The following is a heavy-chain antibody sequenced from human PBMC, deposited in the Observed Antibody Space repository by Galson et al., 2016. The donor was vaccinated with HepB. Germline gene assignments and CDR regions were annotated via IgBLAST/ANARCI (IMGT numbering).Heavy chain of an antibody. Sequence: TLSLTCTVSGGSVSHDDSYWTWIRQSPGKGLEWLGYIYYAGNIYYRPSLQSRLTISLDTSENQFSLSLTSVIAADTAIYYCVRLGTAAAVANRRGSLYWSHGTRVTVSS. V-gene: IGHV4-30-4*01. J-gene: IGHJ4*01. CDR2: IYYAGNI. CDR3: VRLGTAAAVANRRGSLY. CDR1: GGSVSHDDSY. D-gene: IGHD6-13*01.